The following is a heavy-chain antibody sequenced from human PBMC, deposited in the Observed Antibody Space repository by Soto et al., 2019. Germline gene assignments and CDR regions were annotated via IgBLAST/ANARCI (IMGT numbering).Heavy chain of an antibody. CDR3: ASWSNWNPLYYDGLDV. J-gene: IGHJ6*02. Sequence: QVQLLQSGAEVKKPGSSVKVSCKVSGGAFTNYALNWVRHGPGQGLEWLGGIIPLHNTSNYSLKFLGRGTVTADISSTTVYMELNSLTSDDTATYYCASWSNWNPLYYDGLDVWGQGTTVTVSS. D-gene: IGHD1-20*01. V-gene: IGHV1-69*06. CDR1: GGAFTNYA. CDR2: IIPLHNTS.